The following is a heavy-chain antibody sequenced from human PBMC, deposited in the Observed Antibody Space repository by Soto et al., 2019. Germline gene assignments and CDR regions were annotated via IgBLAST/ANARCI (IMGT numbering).Heavy chain of an antibody. Sequence: SETLSLTCAVYGGSFSGYYWSWIRQPPGKGLEWIGEINHSGSTNYNPSLKSRVTISVDTSKNQFSLKLSSVTAADTAVYYCARRRYSYGSDFLFDYWAREPWSPSPQ. CDR3: ARRRYSYGSDFLFDY. D-gene: IGHD5-18*01. V-gene: IGHV4-34*01. CDR1: GGSFSGYY. J-gene: IGHJ4*02. CDR2: INHSGST.